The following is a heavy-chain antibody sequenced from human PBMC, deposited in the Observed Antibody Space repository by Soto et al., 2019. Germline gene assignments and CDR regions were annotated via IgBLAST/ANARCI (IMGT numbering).Heavy chain of an antibody. D-gene: IGHD6-13*01. Sequence: QVQLQESGPGLVKPSQTLSLTCTVSGGSISSRGYHWSWIRQPPGKGLEWIGCIYYSGSTYYNPSLKLRVTMSLDTSKNQISVKLSSVTAADTAVYYCARDSSSWTTGLLDYWGQGTLVTVSS. CDR1: GGSISSRGYH. CDR3: ARDSSSWTTGLLDY. J-gene: IGHJ4*02. CDR2: IYYSGST. V-gene: IGHV4-30-4*01.